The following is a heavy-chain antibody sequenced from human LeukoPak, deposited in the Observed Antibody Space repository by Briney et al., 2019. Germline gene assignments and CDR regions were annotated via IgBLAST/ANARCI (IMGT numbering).Heavy chain of an antibody. CDR1: GGSFSDYY. CDR3: ARGTGIAVAADYWYFDL. Sequence: KPSETLSLTCAVYGGSFSDYYWSWIRQPPGKGLEWIGEINHSGSTNYNPSLKSRVTISVDTSKNQFSLKLSSVTAADTAVYYCARGTGIAVAADYWYFDLWGRGTLVTVSS. V-gene: IGHV4-34*01. CDR2: INHSGST. D-gene: IGHD6-19*01. J-gene: IGHJ2*01.